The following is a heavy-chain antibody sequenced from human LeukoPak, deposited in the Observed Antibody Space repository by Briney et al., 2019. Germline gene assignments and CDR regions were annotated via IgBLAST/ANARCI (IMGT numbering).Heavy chain of an antibody. D-gene: IGHD3-22*01. J-gene: IGHJ3*02. CDR2: INHSGNT. Sequence: SETLSLTCAVYGGSFSGYYWSWIRQPPGKGLEWIGEINHSGNTDYNPSLKSRVTISVDTSKNRFSLKLSSVTAADTAVYYCAREGEYYDSSLDAFDIWGQGTMVTVSS. CDR1: GGSFSGYY. V-gene: IGHV4-34*01. CDR3: AREGEYYDSSLDAFDI.